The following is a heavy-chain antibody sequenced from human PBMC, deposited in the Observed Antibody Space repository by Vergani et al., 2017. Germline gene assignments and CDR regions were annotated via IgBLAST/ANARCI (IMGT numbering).Heavy chain of an antibody. Sequence: QVQLVESGGGVVQPGRSLRLSCAASGCRFSSYGMNWVRQAPGKGLEWVGVISYDGTEKKYADSVNGRFTISRDNSKKMMSLQMDSLRVEDTAVYYCARGGKGIIMVVPSTHLWGQGTQVSVS. D-gene: IGHD2-15*01. CDR2: ISYDGTEK. CDR1: GCRFSSYG. V-gene: IGHV3-30*19. J-gene: IGHJ4*02. CDR3: ARGGKGIIMVVPSTHL.